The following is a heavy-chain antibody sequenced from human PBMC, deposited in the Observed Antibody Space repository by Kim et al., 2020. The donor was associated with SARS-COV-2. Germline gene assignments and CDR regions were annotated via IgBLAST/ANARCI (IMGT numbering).Heavy chain of an antibody. Sequence: GGSLRLSCAASGFTFSSYSMNWVRQAPGKGLEWVSSISSSSSYIYYADSVKGRFTISRDNAKNSLYLQMNSLRAEDTAVYYCAAGIAAAGRGLNYFDYWGQGTLVTVSS. CDR3: AAGIAAAGRGLNYFDY. V-gene: IGHV3-21*01. CDR1: GFTFSSYS. D-gene: IGHD6-13*01. J-gene: IGHJ4*02. CDR2: ISSSSSYI.